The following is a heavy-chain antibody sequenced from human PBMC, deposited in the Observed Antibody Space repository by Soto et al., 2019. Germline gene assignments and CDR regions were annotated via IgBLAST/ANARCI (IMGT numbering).Heavy chain of an antibody. D-gene: IGHD6-25*01. CDR2: MNSGGRT. CDR3: AKGIAGAMVLHYFDY. CDR1: GFTFSNYS. V-gene: IGHV3-23*01. Sequence: GGSLRLSCAASGFTFSNYSMSWVRQAPGKGLEWVSGMNSGGRTYYADSVKGRFTISRDTSKNTLYLQMNSPRAEDTAVYYCAKGIAGAMVLHYFDYWGQGTLVTVSS. J-gene: IGHJ4*02.